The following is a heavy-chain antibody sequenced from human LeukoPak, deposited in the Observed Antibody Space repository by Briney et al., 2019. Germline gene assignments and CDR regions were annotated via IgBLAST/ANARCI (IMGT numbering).Heavy chain of an antibody. CDR3: ARVLVAASYYYYYMDV. CDR2: INHSGST. CDR1: GGSFSGYY. D-gene: IGHD2-15*01. Sequence: SETLSLTCAVYGGSFSGYYWSWIRQPPGKGLEWIGEINHSGSTNYNPSLKSRVTISVDTSKNQFSLKLSSVTAADTAVYYCARVLVAASYYYYYMDVWGKGTTVTVSS. J-gene: IGHJ6*03. V-gene: IGHV4-34*01.